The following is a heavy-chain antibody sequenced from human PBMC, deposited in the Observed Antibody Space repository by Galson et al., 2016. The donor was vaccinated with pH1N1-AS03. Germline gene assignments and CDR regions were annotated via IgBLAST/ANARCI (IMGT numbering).Heavy chain of an antibody. Sequence: SLRLSCAASGFAFSIYAMHWVRQAPGKGLEWVSAISASGGSTYYGDSVKGRFTISRDNSKSTLYLQINSLRADDTAVYYCAKGGSATYAFDYWGQGTLVTVSS. J-gene: IGHJ4*02. CDR2: ISASGGST. V-gene: IGHV3-23*01. CDR3: AKGGSATYAFDY. CDR1: GFAFSIYA. D-gene: IGHD3-16*01.